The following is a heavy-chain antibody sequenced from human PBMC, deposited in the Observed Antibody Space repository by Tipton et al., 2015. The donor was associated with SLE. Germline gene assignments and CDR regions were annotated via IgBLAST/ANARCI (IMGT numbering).Heavy chain of an antibody. V-gene: IGHV1-69*05. CDR2: IIPIFGTA. CDR3: ARGHLISADF. Sequence: QSGPEVKKPGASVKVSCKASGGTFSSYAINWVRLAPGQGLEWMGGIIPIFGTANYAQKFQGRLTITTDESTSTAYMELSSLRSEDTAVYYCARGHLISADFWGQGTLVTVSS. D-gene: IGHD2-15*01. J-gene: IGHJ4*02. CDR1: GGTFSSYA.